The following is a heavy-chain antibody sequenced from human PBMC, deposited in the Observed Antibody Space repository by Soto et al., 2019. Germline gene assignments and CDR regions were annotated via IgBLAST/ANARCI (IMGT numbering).Heavy chain of an antibody. D-gene: IGHD5-12*01. J-gene: IGHJ4*02. V-gene: IGHV4-59*08. CDR1: GDSMNIYY. Sequence: AETLSLTCTVTGDSMNIYYWNWIRQPPGRGLEWIGFISYAGSTKYNPSLNSRVTISVDTSKNQFTQKVTSVTAADTAVYYCARRIVATETFDDWGQGTLVTVSS. CDR2: ISYAGST. CDR3: ARRIVATETFDD.